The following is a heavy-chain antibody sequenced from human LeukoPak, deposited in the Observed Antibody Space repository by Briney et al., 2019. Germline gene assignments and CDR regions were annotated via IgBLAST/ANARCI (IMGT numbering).Heavy chain of an antibody. J-gene: IGHJ4*02. CDR3: TRLAVGDTSGYPYDY. Sequence: GGSLRLSCAASGFTFSNAWMNWVRQAPGKGLEWVGRIKSKKNAYATVYSASVKGRFTISRDDSKKTAYLQMNSLKTEDTAVYFCTRLAVGDTSGYPYDYWGQGTLVTVSS. CDR1: GFTFSNAW. D-gene: IGHD3-22*01. CDR2: IKSKKNAYAT. V-gene: IGHV3-73*01.